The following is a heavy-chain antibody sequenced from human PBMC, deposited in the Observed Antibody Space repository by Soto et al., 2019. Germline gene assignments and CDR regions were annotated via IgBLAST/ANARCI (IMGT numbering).Heavy chain of an antibody. CDR2: ISADGSDK. CDR3: VRGSDVARQELDY. D-gene: IGHD2-15*01. V-gene: IGHV3-30*03. CDR1: GFSFSNFG. Sequence: QVQLVESGGGVVQRGRALRLSCAASGFSFSNFGMHWVRQAPGKGLEWVAAISADGSDKYFSGSVKGRFTISRDNSKNTLCLQMNSLRVEDSAVYYCVRGSDVARQELDYWGQGTLVTVSS. J-gene: IGHJ4*02.